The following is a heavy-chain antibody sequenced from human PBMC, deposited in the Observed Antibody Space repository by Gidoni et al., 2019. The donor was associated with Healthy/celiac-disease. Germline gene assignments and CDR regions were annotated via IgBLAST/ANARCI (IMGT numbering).Heavy chain of an antibody. CDR2: INPNRGGT. CDR1: GYTFTACY. D-gene: IGHD1-26*01. Sequence: QVQLVQSGAEVKKPGASVKVSCKASGYTFTACYIHWVRQAPGQGLEWLGWINPNRGGTNYAKTFQGRVTMTRDTSISTAYMELSRLRSDDTAVYYCARSLVVGANQDFDYWGQGTLVTVSA. J-gene: IGHJ4*02. CDR3: ARSLVVGANQDFDY. V-gene: IGHV1-2*02.